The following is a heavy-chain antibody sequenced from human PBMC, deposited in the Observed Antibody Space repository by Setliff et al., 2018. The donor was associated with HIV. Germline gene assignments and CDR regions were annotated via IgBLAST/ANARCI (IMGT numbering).Heavy chain of an antibody. V-gene: IGHV3-74*01. J-gene: IGHJ3*01. CDR3: ARGQFRLRPDSLDL. CDR1: GLTFKNYW. CDR2: INADSSST. D-gene: IGHD2-21*01. Sequence: PGGSLRLSCAAPGLTFKNYWIHWVRQAPGKGLVWVSRINADSSSTTYADSVKGRFTISRDDSKNTLYLQMNSLRAEDTAVYYCARGQFRLRPDSLDLWGQGTLVTVSS.